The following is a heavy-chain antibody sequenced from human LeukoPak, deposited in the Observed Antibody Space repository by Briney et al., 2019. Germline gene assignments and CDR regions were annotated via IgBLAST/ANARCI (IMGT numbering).Heavy chain of an antibody. D-gene: IGHD1-26*01. CDR3: AHTRNLVNFDY. V-gene: IGHV2-5*01. Sequence: SGPTLVRATQTLTLTCTFSGFSLSTSGVSVGWIRQPPGKALEWLALIYWNDDKRYSPSLKSRLTITKDTSKNQVVLTMTNMDPVDTATYYCAHTRNLVNFDYWGQGTLVTVSS. CDR1: GFSLSTSGVS. J-gene: IGHJ4*02. CDR2: IYWNDDK.